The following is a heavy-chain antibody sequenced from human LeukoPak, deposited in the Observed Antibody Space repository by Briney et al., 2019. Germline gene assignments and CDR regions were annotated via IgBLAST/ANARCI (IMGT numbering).Heavy chain of an antibody. CDR1: GYTFTSYD. Sequence: ASVKVSCKASGYTFTSYDINWVRQATGQGLEWMGWMNPNSGNTGYAQKFQGRVTMTRNTSISTAYMELSSPRSEDTAVSYCARNVDTAMDFDYWGQGTLVTVSS. CDR3: ARNVDTAMDFDY. D-gene: IGHD5-18*01. V-gene: IGHV1-8*01. J-gene: IGHJ4*02. CDR2: MNPNSGNT.